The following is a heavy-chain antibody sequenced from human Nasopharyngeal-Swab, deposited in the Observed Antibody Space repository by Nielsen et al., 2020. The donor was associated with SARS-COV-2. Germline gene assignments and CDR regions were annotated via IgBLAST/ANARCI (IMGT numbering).Heavy chain of an antibody. D-gene: IGHD5-12*01. CDR2: IHRSGST. Sequence: SETLSLTCTVSGGPISSSSYYWGWIRQPPGKGLEWIGNIHRSGSTDYNPSLKSRVTISVDTSKNQFSLKLSSVTAADTAVYYCTSLVTTNTLGYYFNSWGQGTLVTVSS. CDR1: GGPISSSSYY. CDR3: TSLVTTNTLGYYFNS. V-gene: IGHV4-39*01. J-gene: IGHJ4*02.